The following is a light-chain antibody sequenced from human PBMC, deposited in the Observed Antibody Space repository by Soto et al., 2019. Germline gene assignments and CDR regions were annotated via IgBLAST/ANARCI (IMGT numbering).Light chain of an antibody. CDR3: QQTYRTPLT. CDR1: QTILSH. J-gene: IGKJ4*01. Sequence: DIQMTQFPSSLSATVGDRVTITCRASQTILSHLNWYQQKPGEAPKIVIYATSTLQSGVPSRFNGSVSGTDFTLSISSLQPEDFATYYCQQTYRTPLTFGGGTKVEIK. CDR2: ATS. V-gene: IGKV1-39*01.